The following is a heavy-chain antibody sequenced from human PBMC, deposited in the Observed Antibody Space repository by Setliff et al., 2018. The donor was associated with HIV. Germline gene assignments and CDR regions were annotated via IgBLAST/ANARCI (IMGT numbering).Heavy chain of an antibody. D-gene: IGHD3-22*01. J-gene: IGHJ4*02. V-gene: IGHV3-23*01. CDR2: VGAVGGPT. CDR1: GYTFSSYW. CDR3: AKDRTVVVITIFDY. Sequence: GGSLRLSCAASGYTFSSYWMAWVRQCPGKGLEWVSTVGAVGGPTHYAESVKGRFTISKDNSKNTLYLQMSSLRDEDTAVYYCAKDRTVVVITIFDYWGQGTLVTVSS.